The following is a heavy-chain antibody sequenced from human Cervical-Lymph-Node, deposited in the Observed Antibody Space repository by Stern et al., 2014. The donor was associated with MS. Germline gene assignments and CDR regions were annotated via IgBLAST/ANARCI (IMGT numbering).Heavy chain of an antibody. D-gene: IGHD1-26*01. CDR3: AKGGSGSYLD. CDR1: GFVFRRYA. CDR2: ISYDGRDK. J-gene: IGHJ4*02. V-gene: IGHV3-30*04. Sequence: QMQLVQSGGGVVQPGRTLRLSCAASGFVFRRYALHWVRQAPGKGLEWVALISYDGRDKYYTDSVKGRFTVDRDNSNNTVDLEMNSLRLEDTAVYYCAKGGSGSYLDWGQGSLVTVSS.